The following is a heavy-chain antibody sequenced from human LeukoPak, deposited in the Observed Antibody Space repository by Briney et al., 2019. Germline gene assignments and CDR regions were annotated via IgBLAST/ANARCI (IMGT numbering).Heavy chain of an antibody. Sequence: SETLSLTCTVSGGSISNYYWSWIRQPPGKGLEWIGHIYYSGATKYNPSLKSRITISVDTSKNQFSLMLSSVTATDTAVYYCARFGITVVRGGKYYFDYWGQGTLVTVSS. CDR1: GGSISNYY. CDR2: IYYSGAT. J-gene: IGHJ4*02. V-gene: IGHV4-59*08. CDR3: ARFGITVVRGGKYYFDY. D-gene: IGHD3-10*01.